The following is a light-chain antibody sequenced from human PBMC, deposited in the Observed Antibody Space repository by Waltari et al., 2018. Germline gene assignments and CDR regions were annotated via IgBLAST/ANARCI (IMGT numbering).Light chain of an antibody. CDR3: QSHDSSLRWV. CDR2: GDT. Sequence: QSVLTQPPSVSGAPGQRVTISCTGSSSNVGAGYDVHWYQQLPGTAPKVLIYGDTHRPSGVPDRFSASKSGTSASLAITGLQAEDEADYYCQSHDSSLRWVFGGGTKLTVL. J-gene: IGLJ2*01. CDR1: SSNVGAGYD. V-gene: IGLV1-40*01.